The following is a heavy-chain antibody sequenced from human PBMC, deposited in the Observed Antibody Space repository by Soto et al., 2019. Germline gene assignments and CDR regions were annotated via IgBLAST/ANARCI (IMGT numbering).Heavy chain of an antibody. CDR3: ARLLRHNYYGMDV. J-gene: IGHJ6*02. V-gene: IGHV4-39*01. CDR2: IYYSGST. CDR1: GGSISSSSYY. Sequence: PSETLSLTCTVSGGSISSSSYYWGWIRQPPGKGLEWIGSIYYSGSTYYNPSLKSRVTISVDTSKNQSSLKLSSATAADTAVYYCARLLRHNYYGMDVWGQGTTVTVSS. D-gene: IGHD5-12*01.